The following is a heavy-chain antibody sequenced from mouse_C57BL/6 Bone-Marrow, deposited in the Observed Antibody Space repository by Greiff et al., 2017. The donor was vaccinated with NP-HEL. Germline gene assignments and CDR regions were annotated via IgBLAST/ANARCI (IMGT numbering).Heavy chain of an antibody. CDR2: FYPGSGSI. V-gene: IGHV1-62-2*01. Sequence: VQRVESGAELVKPGASVKLSCKASGYTFTEYTIHWVKQRSGQGLEWIGWFYPGSGSIKYNEKFKDKATLTADKSSSTVYMELSRLTSEDSAVYFCARHEGYSNYGSGFAYWGQGTLVTVSA. CDR1: GYTFTEYT. CDR3: ARHEGYSNYGSGFAY. J-gene: IGHJ3*01. D-gene: IGHD2-5*01.